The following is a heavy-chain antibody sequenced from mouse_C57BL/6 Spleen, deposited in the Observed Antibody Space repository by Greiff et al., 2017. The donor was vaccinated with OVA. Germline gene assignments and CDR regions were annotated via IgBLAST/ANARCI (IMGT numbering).Heavy chain of an antibody. CDR2: IYPRSGNT. V-gene: IGHV1-81*01. J-gene: IGHJ4*01. D-gene: IGHD2-5*01. Sequence: QVQLQQSGAELARPGASVKLSCKASGYTFTSYGISWVKQRTGQGLEWIGEIYPRSGNTYYNEKFKGKATLTADKSSSTAYMELRSLTSEDSAVYFCARWAYYSKKDAMDYWGQGTSVTVSS. CDR1: GYTFTSYG. CDR3: ARWAYYSKKDAMDY.